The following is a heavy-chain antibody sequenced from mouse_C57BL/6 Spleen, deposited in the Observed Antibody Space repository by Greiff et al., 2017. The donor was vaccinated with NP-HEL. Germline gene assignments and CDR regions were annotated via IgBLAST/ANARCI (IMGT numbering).Heavy chain of an antibody. J-gene: IGHJ2*01. CDR1: GYAFTNYL. D-gene: IGHD1-1*01. Sequence: QVQLQQSGAELVRPGTSVKVSCKASGYAFTNYLIEWVKQRPGQGLEWIGVINPGSGGTNYNEKFKGKATLTADKSSSTAYMQLSSLTSEDSAVYFCAMAPHYYGSSTFDYWGQGTTLTVSS. CDR3: AMAPHYYGSSTFDY. CDR2: INPGSGGT. V-gene: IGHV1-54*01.